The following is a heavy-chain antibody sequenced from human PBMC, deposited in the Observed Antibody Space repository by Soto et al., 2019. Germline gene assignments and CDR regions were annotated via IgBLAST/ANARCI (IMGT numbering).Heavy chain of an antibody. CDR2: ISSSSSTK. D-gene: IGHD3-3*01. CDR1: GFTFSSYS. J-gene: IGHJ4*02. V-gene: IGHV3-48*01. Sequence: GGSLRLSCAASGFTFSSYSMNWVRQAPGKGLEWVSYISSSSSTKYYAESVKGRFTISRDNAKNSLYLQMNSLRAEDTAVYYCARRSPLDDFWSGYYIGRYFDYWGQGTLVTVSS. CDR3: ARRSPLDDFWSGYYIGRYFDY.